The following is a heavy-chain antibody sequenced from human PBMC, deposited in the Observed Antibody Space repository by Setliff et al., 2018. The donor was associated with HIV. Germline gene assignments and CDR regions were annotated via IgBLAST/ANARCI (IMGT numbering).Heavy chain of an antibody. D-gene: IGHD3-10*01. J-gene: IGHJ4*02. V-gene: IGHV1-46*01. CDR2: INPSSGST. CDR3: ARDRRGRVEIDY. Sequence: ASVKVSCKASGYTFTSYYMHWVRQAPGQGLEWMGIINPSSGSTTYAQKFQGRVTMTRDTSTSTVYMELSSLRSEDTAVYYCARDRRGRVEIDYWGQGTLVTVSS. CDR1: GYTFTSYY.